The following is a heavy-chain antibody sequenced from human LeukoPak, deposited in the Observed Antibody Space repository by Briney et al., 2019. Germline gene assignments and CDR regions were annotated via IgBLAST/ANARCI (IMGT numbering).Heavy chain of an antibody. CDR2: INPSGGST. V-gene: IGHV1-46*01. CDR1: GYTFTSYY. Sequence: ASVKVSCKASGYTFTSYYMHWVRQAPGQGLEWMGIINPSGGSTSYAQKFQGRVTMTRDTSASTAYMELSSLRSEDTAVYYCARTGYGDYYFDYWGQGTLVTVSS. D-gene: IGHD4-17*01. CDR3: ARTGYGDYYFDY. J-gene: IGHJ4*02.